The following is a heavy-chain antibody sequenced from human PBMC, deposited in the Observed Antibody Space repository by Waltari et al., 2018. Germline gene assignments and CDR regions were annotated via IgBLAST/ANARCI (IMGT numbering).Heavy chain of an antibody. CDR2: IYTSGST. V-gene: IGHV4-4*07. D-gene: IGHD4-4*01. J-gene: IGHJ4*02. CDR3: AASRDDYTHFDY. Sequence: QVQLQESGPGLVKPSETLSLTCTVSGGSISSYYWSWIRQPAGKGLEWIGRIYTSGSTNYNPPLKSRVTISVDKSKNQFSLKLSSVTAADTAVYYCAASRDDYTHFDYWGQGTLVTVSS. CDR1: GGSISSYY.